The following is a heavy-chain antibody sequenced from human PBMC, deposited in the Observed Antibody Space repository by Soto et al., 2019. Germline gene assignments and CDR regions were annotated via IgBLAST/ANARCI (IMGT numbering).Heavy chain of an antibody. CDR3: ARLDSDYDYYYAMHV. D-gene: IGHD5-18*01. V-gene: IGHV1-18*01. CDR2: ISAYNGNT. Sequence: QVQLVQSGAEVKKPGASVKVSCKASGYTFTRYGISWVRQAPGQGLEWVGWISAYNGNTNYAQKLQGRVTMTKDTSTSTVYMELRRLRSDDTAVYYCARLDSDYDYYYAMHVWGQGTTVTVSS. J-gene: IGHJ6*02. CDR1: GYTFTRYG.